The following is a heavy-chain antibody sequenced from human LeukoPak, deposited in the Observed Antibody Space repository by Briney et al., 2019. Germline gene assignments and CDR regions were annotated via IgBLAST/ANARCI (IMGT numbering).Heavy chain of an antibody. CDR3: ARLMEMAATPYYYYYMDV. J-gene: IGHJ6*03. CDR2: ISGSGSTI. V-gene: IGHV3-48*03. Sequence: GGSLRLSCAASGFTFSSYEMNWVRQAPGKGLEWISYISGSGSTIYYGDSVKGRFTISRDNAKNSLYLQMNSLRAEDTAVYYCARLMEMAATPYYYYYMDVWGKGTTVTVSS. D-gene: IGHD5-24*01. CDR1: GFTFSSYE.